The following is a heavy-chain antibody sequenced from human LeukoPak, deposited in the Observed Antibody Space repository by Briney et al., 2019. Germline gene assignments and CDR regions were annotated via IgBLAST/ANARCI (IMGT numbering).Heavy chain of an antibody. Sequence: SETLSLTCTVSGGSISSYYWSWIRQTPGKGLEWIGYIYYSGSTNFNPSLKSRVTISVDTSKNQFSLKMSSVTAADTAVYYCARFFQYSGSNCHYLDSWGQGTLVTVSS. J-gene: IGHJ4*02. V-gene: IGHV4-59*01. CDR1: GGSISSYY. CDR2: IYYSGST. D-gene: IGHD3-22*01. CDR3: ARFFQYSGSNCHYLDS.